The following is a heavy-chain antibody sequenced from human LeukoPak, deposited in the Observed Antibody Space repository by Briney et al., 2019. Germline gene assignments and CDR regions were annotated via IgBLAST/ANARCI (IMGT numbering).Heavy chain of an antibody. CDR3: ARGKFTMAGG. Sequence: GGSLRLSCAASGFTFSGHWMSWVRQAPGKGLEWVANINQGGSDKYYVDSVKGRFTISRDNANNLLYLQMNSLRAEDTAVYYCARGKFTMAGGWGQGTLVTVSS. V-gene: IGHV3-7*01. D-gene: IGHD3-10*02. J-gene: IGHJ4*02. CDR2: INQGGSDK. CDR1: GFTFSGHW.